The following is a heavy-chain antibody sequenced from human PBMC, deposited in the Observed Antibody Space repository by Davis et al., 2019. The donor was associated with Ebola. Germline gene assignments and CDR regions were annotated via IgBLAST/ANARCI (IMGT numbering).Heavy chain of an antibody. V-gene: IGHV3-30-3*01. CDR3: ARQKRGGYYDSSGYYYYYYYYGMDV. D-gene: IGHD3-22*01. CDR1: GFTFSSYA. CDR2: ISYDGSNK. J-gene: IGHJ6*02. Sequence: GESLKISCAASGFTFSSYAMHWVRQAPGKGLEWVAVISYDGSNKYYADSVKGRFTISRDNSKNTLYLQMNSLRAEDTAVYYCARQKRGGYYDSSGYYYYYYYYGMDVWGQGTTVTVSS.